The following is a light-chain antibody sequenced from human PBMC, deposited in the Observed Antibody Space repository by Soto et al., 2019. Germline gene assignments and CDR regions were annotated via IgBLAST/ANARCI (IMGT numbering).Light chain of an antibody. CDR1: SSDVGVYNY. J-gene: IGLJ2*01. V-gene: IGLV2-8*01. Sequence: QSVLTQPPSASGSPGQSVTISCTGTSSDVGVYNYVSWYQQHPGKAPKLMIYEVSKRPSGVPDRSSGSKSGNTASLTVSGLQAEDEADYYCSSFAGNNNLVFGGGTKLTVL. CDR2: EVS. CDR3: SSFAGNNNLV.